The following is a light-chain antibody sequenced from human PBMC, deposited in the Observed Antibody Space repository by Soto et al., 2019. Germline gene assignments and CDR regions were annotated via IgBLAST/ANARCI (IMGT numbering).Light chain of an antibody. J-gene: IGLJ2*01. Sequence: QSVLTQPPSASGSPGQSVTISCTGTSSDVGGYNYVSWYQQHPGKAPKLIIYEVNKRPSGVPDRFSGSKSGNTASLTVSGLQAEDEADYYCTSFAGINNFVVFGGGTKLTVL. CDR2: EVN. CDR3: TSFAGINNFVV. CDR1: SSDVGGYNY. V-gene: IGLV2-8*01.